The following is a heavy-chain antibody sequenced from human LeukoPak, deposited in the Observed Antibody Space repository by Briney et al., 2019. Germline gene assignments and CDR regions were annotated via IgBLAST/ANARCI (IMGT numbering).Heavy chain of an antibody. V-gene: IGHV1-2*02. CDR3: ARVKVVAATRRWINWFDP. J-gene: IGHJ5*02. CDR2: INPNSGGT. Sequence: ASVKVSCKASGYTFTGYYMHWVRQAPGQGLEWMGWINPNSGGTNYAQKFQGRVTMTRDTSISTAYMELSRLRSDDTAVYYCARVKVVAATRRWINWFDPWGQGTLVTVSS. CDR1: GYTFTGYY. D-gene: IGHD2-15*01.